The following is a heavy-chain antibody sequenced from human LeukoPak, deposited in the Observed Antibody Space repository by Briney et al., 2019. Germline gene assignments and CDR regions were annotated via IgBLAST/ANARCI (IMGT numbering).Heavy chain of an antibody. CDR2: IYYSGST. Sequence: SETLSLACTVAGGSMSSYYWSWIRQPAGKGLEWIGYIYYSGSTKYNPSLKSRVTISVDTSKNQFSLKLSSVPAADTAVYYCARGARAGYNLEPFDYWGQGTLVTVSS. CDR3: ARGARAGYNLEPFDY. CDR1: GGSMSSYY. J-gene: IGHJ4*02. D-gene: IGHD5-24*01. V-gene: IGHV4-59*08.